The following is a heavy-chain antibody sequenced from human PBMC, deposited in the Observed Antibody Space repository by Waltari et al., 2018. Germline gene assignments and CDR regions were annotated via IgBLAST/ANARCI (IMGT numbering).Heavy chain of an antibody. Sequence: QVQLQESGPGLVKPSETLSLTCAVSGYSISSGYYWGWIRQPPGKGLEWIGSIYHSGSTYYNPSLKSRVTISVDTSKTQFSLKLSSVTAADTAVYYCARHPGGISSSWYVCDYWGQGTLVTVSS. D-gene: IGHD6-13*01. CDR1: GYSISSGYY. J-gene: IGHJ4*02. V-gene: IGHV4-38-2*01. CDR3: ARHPGGISSSWYVCDY. CDR2: IYHSGST.